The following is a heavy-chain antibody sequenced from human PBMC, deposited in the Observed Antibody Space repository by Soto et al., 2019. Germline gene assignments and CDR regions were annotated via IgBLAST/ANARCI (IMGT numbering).Heavy chain of an antibody. V-gene: IGHV3-21*06. CDR3: ARESEDLTSNFDY. Sequence: GGSLRLSCAASGFTFTRYSMNWVRQAPGKGLEWVSSISSTTNYIYYGDSMKGRFTISRDNAKNSLYLEMNRLRAEDTAVYYCARESEDLTSNFDYWGQGTLVTVSS. CDR1: GFTFTRYS. CDR2: ISSTTNYI. J-gene: IGHJ4*02.